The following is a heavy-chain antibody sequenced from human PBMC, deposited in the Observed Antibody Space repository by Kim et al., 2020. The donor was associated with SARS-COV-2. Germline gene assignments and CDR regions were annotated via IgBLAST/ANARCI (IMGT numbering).Heavy chain of an antibody. D-gene: IGHD3-3*01. V-gene: IGHV4-34*01. CDR1: GGSFSGYY. CDR2: INHSGST. Sequence: SETLSLTCAVYGGSFSGYYWSWIRQPPGKGLEWIGEINHSGSTNYNPSLKSRVTISVDTSKNQFSLKLSSVTAADTAVYYCARIGRRITIFGVVIREGPKKYNWFDPWGQGTLVTVSS. CDR3: ARIGRRITIFGVVIREGPKKYNWFDP. J-gene: IGHJ5*02.